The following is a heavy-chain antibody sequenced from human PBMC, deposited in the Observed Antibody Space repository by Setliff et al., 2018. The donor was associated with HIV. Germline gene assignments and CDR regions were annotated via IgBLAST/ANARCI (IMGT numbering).Heavy chain of an antibody. D-gene: IGHD4-17*01. J-gene: IGHJ4*02. CDR1: GFTFSSYA. V-gene: IGHV3-48*02. CDR3: AREKFENGDYEFVSTFDS. Sequence: LRLSCAASGFTFSSYAMSWVRQAPGKGLEWVSYISTSGSTIYYADSVKGRFTISRDNGKKSLYLQMDSLRDEDTAVYYCAREKFENGDYEFVSTFDSWGQGTLVTVSS. CDR2: ISTSGSTI.